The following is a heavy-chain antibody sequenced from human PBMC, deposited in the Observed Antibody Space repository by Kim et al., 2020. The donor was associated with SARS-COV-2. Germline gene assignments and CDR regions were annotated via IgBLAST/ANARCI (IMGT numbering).Heavy chain of an antibody. J-gene: IGHJ4*02. V-gene: IGHV3-53*04. Sequence: YADSVKGRFTISRHTSKNTVFLQMNSLRAEDTAVYYCARVPPNPGLTIDYWGQGTLVTVSS. CDR3: ARVPPNPGLTIDY.